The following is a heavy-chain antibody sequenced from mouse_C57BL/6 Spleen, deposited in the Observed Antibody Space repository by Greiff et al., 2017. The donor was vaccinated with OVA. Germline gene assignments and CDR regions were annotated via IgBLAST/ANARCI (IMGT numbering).Heavy chain of an antibody. CDR3: ARRYDGYWGNYFDY. CDR1: GYTFTSYW. D-gene: IGHD2-3*01. J-gene: IGHJ2*01. Sequence: QVQLKQSGAELVKPGASVKLSCKASGYTFTSYWMQWVKQRPGQGLEWIGEFDPSDSYTNYNQKFKGKATLTVDTSSSTAYMQLSSLTSEDSAVYYCARRYDGYWGNYFDYWGQGTTLTVSS. V-gene: IGHV1-50*01. CDR2: FDPSDSYT.